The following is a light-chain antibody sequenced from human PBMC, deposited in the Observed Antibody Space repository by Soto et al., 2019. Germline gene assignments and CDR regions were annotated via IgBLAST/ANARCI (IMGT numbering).Light chain of an antibody. CDR1: SSDVGGYNY. CDR3: SSYTSSSTPYV. Sequence: QSALTQPASVSGSPGQSITISCTGTSSDVGGYNYVSWYQQHPGKAPKLMIYDVSNRPSGVSNRFSGPKSGNTASLTISGLQAEDEADYYCSSYTSSSTPYVFGTGTTVTVL. J-gene: IGLJ1*01. V-gene: IGLV2-14*01. CDR2: DVS.